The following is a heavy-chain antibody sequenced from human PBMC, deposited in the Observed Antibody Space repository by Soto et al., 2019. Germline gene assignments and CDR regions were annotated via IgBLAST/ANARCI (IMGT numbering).Heavy chain of an antibody. CDR2: TYYRSKWYN. V-gene: IGHV6-1*01. CDR1: GDSVSSNSAA. J-gene: IGHJ6*02. D-gene: IGHD5-18*01. CDR3: ARGGLFLRGTAMDSSYYGMDV. Sequence: QSQTLSLTCAISGDSVSSNSAAWNWIRQSPSRGLEWLGRTYYRSKWYNDYAVSVKSRITINPDTSKNQFSLQLNSVTPEDTAVYYCARGGLFLRGTAMDSSYYGMDVWGQGTTVTVSS.